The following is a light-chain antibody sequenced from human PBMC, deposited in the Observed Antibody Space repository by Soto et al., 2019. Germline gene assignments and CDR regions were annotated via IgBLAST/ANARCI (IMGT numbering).Light chain of an antibody. CDR2: ATS. CDR3: QQYNSSQIT. Sequence: EIVLTQSPGTLSLSAGERATLSCRASQSLSSSFIAWYQQKPGKAPRLLIYATSSRASGVPARYSGSESGTDFTLTISRLQPEDFAAYYCQQYNSSQITFGQGTRLEI. J-gene: IGKJ5*01. CDR1: QSLSSSF. V-gene: IGKV3-20*01.